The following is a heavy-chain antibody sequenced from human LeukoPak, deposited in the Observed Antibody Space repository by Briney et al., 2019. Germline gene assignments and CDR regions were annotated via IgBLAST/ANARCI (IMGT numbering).Heavy chain of an antibody. CDR3: TRGIAAAGTFFPTSYFDY. J-gene: IGHJ4*02. Sequence: SETLSLTCAVYGGSFSGYYWSWIRQPPGKGLEWIGEINHSGSTNYNPSLKSRVTISVDTSKNQFSLKLSSVTAADTAVYYCTRGIAAAGTFFPTSYFDYWGQGTLVTVSS. D-gene: IGHD6-13*01. V-gene: IGHV4-34*01. CDR1: GGSFSGYY. CDR2: INHSGST.